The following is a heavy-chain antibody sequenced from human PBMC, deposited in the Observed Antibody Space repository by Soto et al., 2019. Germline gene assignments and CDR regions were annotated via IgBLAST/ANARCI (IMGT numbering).Heavy chain of an antibody. CDR3: ARAYSSSPANDY. D-gene: IGHD6-6*01. J-gene: IGHJ4*02. CDR1: GYIFTGYY. CDR2: INPNSGGT. Sequence: QVQLVQSGAEVKKPGASVKVSCKASGYIFTGYYMHWVRQAPGQGLEWMGWINPNSGGTNYAQKFQDWVTMTRDTSISTAYMELSRLSSDDTAVYYCARAYSSSPANDYWGQGTLVTVSS. V-gene: IGHV1-2*04.